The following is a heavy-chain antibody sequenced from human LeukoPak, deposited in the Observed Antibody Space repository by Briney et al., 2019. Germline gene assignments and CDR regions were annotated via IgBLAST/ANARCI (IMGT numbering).Heavy chain of an antibody. V-gene: IGHV3-48*02. Sequence: GGSLRLSCAASGFTLSSYNMNWVRQAPGKGLEWVSYISSSSTAIYYADSVKGRFTISRDNAMNSLFLQMNSLRDGDTAVYYCARDLATGLFDYWGQGTLVTVSS. CDR3: ARDLATGLFDY. CDR2: ISSSSTAI. J-gene: IGHJ4*02. D-gene: IGHD5-12*01. CDR1: GFTLSSYN.